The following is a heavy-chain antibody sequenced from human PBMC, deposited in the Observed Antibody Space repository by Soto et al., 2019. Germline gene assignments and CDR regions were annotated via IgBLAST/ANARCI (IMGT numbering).Heavy chain of an antibody. D-gene: IGHD3-22*01. J-gene: IGHJ4*02. CDR2: MNPNSGNT. V-gene: IGHV1-8*01. CDR1: GYTFTSYD. Sequence: QVQLVQSGAEVKKPGASVKVSCKASGYTFTSYDINWVRQATGQGLEWMGWMNPNSGNTGYAQKFQGRVTMTRDTCIRPAYMELSSLRSEDTAVYYCARVGYYYDSSGYYLSFDYWGQGTLVTVSS. CDR3: ARVGYYYDSSGYYLSFDY.